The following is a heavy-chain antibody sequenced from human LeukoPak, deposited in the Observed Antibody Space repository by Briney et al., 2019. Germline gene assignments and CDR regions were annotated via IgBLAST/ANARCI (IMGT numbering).Heavy chain of an antibody. Sequence: GGSLGLHCVAPGFTFSDSWMSWVREAPGKGLEWVGRIKSKIDGGTLDYGAPVKGRFTISRDDSRNTLYLQMNSLKTGDTAVYYCTTRRQDGCWGQGTLVTVS. CDR3: TTRRQDGC. D-gene: IGHD6-25*01. V-gene: IGHV3-15*01. CDR2: IKSKIDGGTL. CDR1: GFTFSDSW. J-gene: IGHJ4*02.